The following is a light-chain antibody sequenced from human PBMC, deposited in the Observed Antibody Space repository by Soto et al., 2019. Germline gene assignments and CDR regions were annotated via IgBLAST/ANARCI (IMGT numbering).Light chain of an antibody. J-gene: IGLJ2*01. CDR1: SSDVGGYNY. CDR2: EVS. Sequence: QSVLTQPASVSGSPGQSITISCTGTSSDVGGYNYVSWYQHHPGEAPKLMIYEVSNRPSGVSNRFSGSKSGNTASLTISGLQAEDEADYYCCSYTSSITLYVVFGGGTKLTVL. V-gene: IGLV2-14*01. CDR3: CSYTSSITLYVV.